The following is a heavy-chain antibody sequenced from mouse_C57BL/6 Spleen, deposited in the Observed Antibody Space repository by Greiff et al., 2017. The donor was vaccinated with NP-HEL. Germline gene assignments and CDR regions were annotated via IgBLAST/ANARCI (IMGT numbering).Heavy chain of an antibody. CDR1: GYTFTSYD. J-gene: IGHJ3*01. V-gene: IGHV1-85*01. D-gene: IGHD1-2*01. CDR2: IYPRDGST. CDR3: ASSGDCDGAWFDY. Sequence: QVQLQQSGPELVKPGASVTLSCKASGYTFTSYDINWVKQRPGQGLEWIGWIYPRDGSTKYNEKFKGKATLTVDTSSSTAYMELHSLTSEASAVYFCASSGDCDGAWFDYWGQGTLVTVSS.